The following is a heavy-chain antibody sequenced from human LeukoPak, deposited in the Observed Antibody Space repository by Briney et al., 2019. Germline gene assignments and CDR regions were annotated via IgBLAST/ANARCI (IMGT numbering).Heavy chain of an antibody. CDR3: ARDLLDDDFWSGDHPSRIDI. CDR1: GGSISSSSYY. CDR2: IYYSGST. V-gene: IGHV4-39*07. J-gene: IGHJ3*02. Sequence: PSETLSLTCTVSGGSISSSSYYWGWIRQPPGKGLEWIGSIYYSGSTYYNPSLKSRVTISVDTSKNQFSLKLSSVTAADTAVYYCARDLLDDDFWSGDHPSRIDIWGQGTMVTVSS. D-gene: IGHD3-3*01.